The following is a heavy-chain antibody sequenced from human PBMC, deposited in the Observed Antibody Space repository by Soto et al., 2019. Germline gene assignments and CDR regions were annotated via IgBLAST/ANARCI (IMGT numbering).Heavy chain of an antibody. CDR2: LWAGGNIR. J-gene: IGHJ6*02. V-gene: IGHV3-33*01. CDR1: GFSFSSHG. D-gene: IGHD6-13*01. CDR3: ARDAQQLANYGMDA. Sequence: QVQLVESGGNVVQPGRSLRLSCAASGFSFSSHGMHWVRQAPGKGLEWVAHLWAGGNIRYYAYSVKGRFTISSDHSTNTLYLQMDSLGAEDTAVYYCARDAQQLANYGMDAWGPGTTVTVSS.